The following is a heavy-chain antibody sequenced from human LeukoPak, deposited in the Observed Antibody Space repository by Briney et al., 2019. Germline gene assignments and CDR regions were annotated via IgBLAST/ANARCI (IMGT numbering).Heavy chain of an antibody. V-gene: IGHV4-34*01. CDR2: INHSGST. CDR3: ARGRPRNDI. Sequence: SETLSLTCAVYGGSFSGFYWSWIRQPPGEGLEWIGEINHSGSTNYNPSLKSRVTISVDTSKNQFSLKLSSVTAADTAVYYCARGRPRNDIWGQGTMVTVSS. J-gene: IGHJ3*02. D-gene: IGHD1-14*01. CDR1: GGSFSGFY.